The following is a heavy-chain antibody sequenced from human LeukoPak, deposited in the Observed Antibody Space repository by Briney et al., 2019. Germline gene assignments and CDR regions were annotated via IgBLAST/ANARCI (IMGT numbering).Heavy chain of an antibody. J-gene: IGHJ4*02. CDR3: ARRPVAGTGYFDY. Sequence: SETLSLTCTVSGGSISIYYWSWIRQPPGKGLEWIGYIYYSGSTNYNPSLKSRVTISVDTSKNQFSLKLSSVTAADTAVYYCARRPVAGTGYFDYWGQGTLVTVSA. D-gene: IGHD1-1*01. CDR2: IYYSGST. CDR1: GGSISIYY. V-gene: IGHV4-59*01.